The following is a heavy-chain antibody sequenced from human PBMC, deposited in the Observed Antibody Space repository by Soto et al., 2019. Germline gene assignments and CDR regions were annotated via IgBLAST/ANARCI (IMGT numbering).Heavy chain of an antibody. CDR2: IIPIFGTA. Sequence: GASVKVSCTASGGTISSYAISWVRQAPGQGLEWMGGIIPIFGTANYAQKFQGRVTITADESTSTAYMELSSLRSEDTAVYYCARDLDYYYGSGPYPPHNWFDPWGQGTLVTVSS. CDR3: ARDLDYYYGSGPYPPHNWFDP. J-gene: IGHJ5*02. CDR1: GGTISSYA. D-gene: IGHD3-10*01. V-gene: IGHV1-69*13.